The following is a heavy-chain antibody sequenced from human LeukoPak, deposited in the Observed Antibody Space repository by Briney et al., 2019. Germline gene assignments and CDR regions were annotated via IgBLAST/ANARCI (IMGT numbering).Heavy chain of an antibody. CDR2: ISSSSSYI. J-gene: IGHJ5*02. V-gene: IGHV3-21*01. D-gene: IGHD6-13*01. CDR3: ARDLYSRASRFDP. CDR1: GYTFSSYS. Sequence: GGSLRLSCAASGYTFSSYSMNWVRQAPGKGLEWVSSISSSSSYIYYADSVKGRFTISRDNAKNSLYLQMNSLRAEDTAVYYCARDLYSRASRFDPWGQGTLVTVSS.